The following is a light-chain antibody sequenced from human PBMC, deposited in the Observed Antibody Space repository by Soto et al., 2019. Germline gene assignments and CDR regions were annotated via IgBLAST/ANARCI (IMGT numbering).Light chain of an antibody. CDR3: KQYGSSPFT. CDR1: QSFSSSY. Sequence: EIVLTQSPGTLSLSPGERATLSCRASQSFSSSYLAWYQQKPGQAPRLLIYGASSRATGIPDRFSGSGSGTDFALTISRLEPEDFALYYCKQYGSSPFTCGPGTKVDIK. CDR2: GAS. J-gene: IGKJ3*01. V-gene: IGKV3-20*01.